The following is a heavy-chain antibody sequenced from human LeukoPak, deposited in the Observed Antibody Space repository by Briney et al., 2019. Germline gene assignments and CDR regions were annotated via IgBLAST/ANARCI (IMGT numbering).Heavy chain of an antibody. V-gene: IGHV4-31*03. CDR2: ICFSGST. J-gene: IGHJ4*02. D-gene: IGHD3-3*01. CDR1: GGSVSSGDYC. CDR3: ARDGSGYSGSFDF. Sequence: SETLSLTCTVSGGSVSSGDYCWSWLPQHPEKRLPWIGFICFSGSTYYNASLKSRVTISVDTSKNQFSLMLTSVTAADTAVYYCARDGSGYSGSFDFWGQGTLVTVSS.